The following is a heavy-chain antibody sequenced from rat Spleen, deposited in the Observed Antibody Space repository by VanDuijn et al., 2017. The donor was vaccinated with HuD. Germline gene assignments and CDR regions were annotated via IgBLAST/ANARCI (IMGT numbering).Heavy chain of an antibody. Sequence: EVQLVESGGGSVQPGRSLKLSCAASGFTFSNYYMAWVRQAPTKGLEWVAYITSSGGTTHYRDSVKGRFTISRDNAKNTLYLEMDSLRSEDMATYYCARPRHNSGYAWFAYWGQGTLVTVSS. J-gene: IGHJ3*01. V-gene: IGHV5-27*01. CDR2: ITSSGGTT. D-gene: IGHD4-3*01. CDR3: ARPRHNSGYAWFAY. CDR1: GFTFSNYY.